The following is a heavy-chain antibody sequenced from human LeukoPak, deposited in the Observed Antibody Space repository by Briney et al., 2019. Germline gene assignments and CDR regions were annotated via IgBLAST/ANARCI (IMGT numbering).Heavy chain of an antibody. D-gene: IGHD2-2*01. J-gene: IGHJ4*02. CDR3: AHLGVPAAPFDY. Sequence: SGPTLVRPTQTLTLTCTFSGFSLSTSGVGVGWIRQPPGKALEWLALIYWNDDKRYSPSLKSRLTITKDTSKNQVVLTMTNMDPVDTATYYCAHLGVPAAPFDYWGQGTLVTVSS. CDR1: GFSLSTSGVG. V-gene: IGHV2-5*01. CDR2: IYWNDDK.